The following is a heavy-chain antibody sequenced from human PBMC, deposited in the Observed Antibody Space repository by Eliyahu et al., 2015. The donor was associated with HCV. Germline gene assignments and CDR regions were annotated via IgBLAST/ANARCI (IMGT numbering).Heavy chain of an antibody. V-gene: IGHV4-61*02. Sequence: QVQLQESGPGLVKPSQPLSLTCTVSAVSXXXGXYXWXWXXQPAGKGLEWIGRIYTSGSTNYNPSLKSRVTISVDTSKNQFSLKLSSVTAADTAVYYCARRGVAASRGWFDPWGQGTLVTVSS. J-gene: IGHJ5*02. CDR3: ARRGVAASRGWFDP. D-gene: IGHD2-15*01. CDR2: IYTSGST. CDR1: AVSXXXGXYX.